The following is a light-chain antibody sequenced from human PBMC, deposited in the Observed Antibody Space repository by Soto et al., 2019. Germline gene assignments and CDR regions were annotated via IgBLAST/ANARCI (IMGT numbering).Light chain of an antibody. J-gene: IGLJ1*01. CDR1: NSDVGGYNY. Sequence: QSVLTQPASVSGSPGQSITISCTGTNSDVGGYNYVSWYQQHPGKAPKLMIYEVSNRPSGVSYRFSGSKSGNTASLTISGLQAEDEADYYCSSYTINSIPYVFGTGTKLTVL. V-gene: IGLV2-14*01. CDR3: SSYTINSIPYV. CDR2: EVS.